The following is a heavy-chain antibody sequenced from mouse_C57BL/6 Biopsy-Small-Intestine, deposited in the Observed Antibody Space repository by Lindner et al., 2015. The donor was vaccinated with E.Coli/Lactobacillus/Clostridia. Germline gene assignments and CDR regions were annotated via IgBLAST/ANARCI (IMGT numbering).Heavy chain of an antibody. CDR2: INPDTGNP. V-gene: IGHV9-3-1*01. CDR3: ARDLESRLVIADIAGSLYGMNV. CDR1: GYTFTSFA. J-gene: IGHJ1*01. Sequence: VKVSCKASGYTFTSFAMNWVRQAPGQGLEWIGWINPDTGNPTYAQAFTGRFVFSLDTSVSTAYLQISSLKAEDTAVYYCARDLESRLVIADIAGSLYGMNVWGQGTTVTVSS. D-gene: IGHD1-1*01.